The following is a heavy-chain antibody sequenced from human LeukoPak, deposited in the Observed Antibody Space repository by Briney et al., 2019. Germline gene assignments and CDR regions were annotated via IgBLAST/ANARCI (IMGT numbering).Heavy chain of an antibody. V-gene: IGHV3-23*01. CDR3: AKDRSSWYYPFDS. Sequence: AQSMPLSCLVARSTSSSYSMSWVRQAPESWLEWGSVVSGGGHNTYYADSVKGRFTMSRDNSKRTVYLQMNSLRAEDTAVYYCAKDRSSWYYPFDSWGQGTLVTVSS. J-gene: IGHJ4*02. CDR2: VSGGGHNT. CDR1: RSTSSSYS. D-gene: IGHD3-3*01.